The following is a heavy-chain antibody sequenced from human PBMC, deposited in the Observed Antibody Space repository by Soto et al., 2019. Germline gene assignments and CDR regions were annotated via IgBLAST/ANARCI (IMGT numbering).Heavy chain of an antibody. CDR1: GGTFSSYT. CDR3: ARDLNCSGGSCYSAYYYYYMDV. Sequence: ASVKVSCKASGGTFSSYTISWVRQAPGQGLEWMGRIIPILGIANYAQKFQGRVTITADKSTSTAYMELSSLRSEDTAVYYCARDLNCSGGSCYSAYYYYYMDVWGKGTTVTVSS. J-gene: IGHJ6*03. V-gene: IGHV1-69*04. D-gene: IGHD2-15*01. CDR2: IIPILGIA.